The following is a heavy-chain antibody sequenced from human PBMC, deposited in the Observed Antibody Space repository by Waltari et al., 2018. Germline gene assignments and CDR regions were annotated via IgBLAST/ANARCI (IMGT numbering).Heavy chain of an antibody. CDR2: IHTTGRT. J-gene: IGHJ6*02. CDR1: GDSISGYY. V-gene: IGHV4-4*07. CDR3: ARDLLYIGGNYFYSGLDV. D-gene: IGHD1-26*01. Sequence: QVQLQESGPGLVKPSETLSLTCTVPGDSISGYYWRCIRQPAGRGLEWIGRIHTTGRTSYNPSLKTRLTLSLDTSTNQFSLKLSSLTAADTAVYYCARDLLYIGGNYFYSGLDVWGQGTTVTVSS.